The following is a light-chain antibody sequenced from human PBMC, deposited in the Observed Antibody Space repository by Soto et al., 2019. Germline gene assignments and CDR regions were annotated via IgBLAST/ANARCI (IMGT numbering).Light chain of an antibody. CDR2: LGS. V-gene: IGKV2-28*01. Sequence: DIVLTQSPLSLPVIPGEPASISCRSSQSLQHSNGYNYLDWYLQKPGQSPQLLISLGSTRASGVPDRFSGSGSGTDFTLKISRVEAGDVGVYYCFQGVQKPTITFGQGPRLQIX. CDR3: FQGVQKPTIT. CDR1: QSLQHSNGYNY. J-gene: IGKJ5*01.